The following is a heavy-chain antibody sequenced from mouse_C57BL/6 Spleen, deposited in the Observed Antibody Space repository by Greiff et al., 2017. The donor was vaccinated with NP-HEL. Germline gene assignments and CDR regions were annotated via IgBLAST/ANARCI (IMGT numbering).Heavy chain of an antibody. V-gene: IGHV5-4*01. CDR3: ARGYGSSGWFAY. CDR2: ISDGGSYT. J-gene: IGHJ3*01. D-gene: IGHD1-1*01. Sequence: EVQLVESGGGLVKPGGSLKLSCAASGFTFSSYAMSWVRQTPEKRLEWVATISDGGSYTYYPDNVKGRFTISRDNAKNNLYLQMSHLKSEDTAMYYCARGYGSSGWFAYWGQGTLVTVSA. CDR1: GFTFSSYA.